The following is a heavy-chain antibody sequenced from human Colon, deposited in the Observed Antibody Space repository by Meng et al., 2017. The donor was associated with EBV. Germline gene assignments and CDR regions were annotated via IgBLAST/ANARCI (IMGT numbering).Heavy chain of an antibody. Sequence: QGQLPESGPGLVKPSQTLSLTCTVSGGSISSGGYYVSWIRQHPGKGLEWIGYIHSSGSTYYNPSLRSRLTISVDTSKNQFSLKLSSVTAADTAVYYCARASYGSGSPLGESWFDPWGQGTLVTVSS. CDR3: ARASYGSGSPLGESWFDP. CDR1: GGSISSGGYY. J-gene: IGHJ5*02. V-gene: IGHV4-31*03. CDR2: IHSSGST. D-gene: IGHD3-10*01.